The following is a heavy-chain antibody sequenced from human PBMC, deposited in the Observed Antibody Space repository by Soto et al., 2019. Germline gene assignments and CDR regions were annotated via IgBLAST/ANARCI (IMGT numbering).Heavy chain of an antibody. CDR3: AKDLREMATIRPDY. Sequence: QVQLVESGGGVVQPGGSLRLSCAASGFTFSSFGIHWVRQAPGKGLEWVAVISYDGIDKNYGDSVKGRFTISRGNSENMVYLQMNSLRAEDTAVYYCAKDLREMATIRPDYWGQGILVTVSS. V-gene: IGHV3-30*18. D-gene: IGHD5-12*01. CDR1: GFTFSSFG. J-gene: IGHJ4*02. CDR2: ISYDGIDK.